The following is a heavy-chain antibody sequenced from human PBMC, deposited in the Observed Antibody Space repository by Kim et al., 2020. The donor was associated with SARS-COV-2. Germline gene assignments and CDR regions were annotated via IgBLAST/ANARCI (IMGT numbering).Heavy chain of an antibody. Sequence: APELKGRVTMTTDPATSTAYMELRSLRSDDTAVYYCARDFRLDSSSWYDYWGQGTLVTVSS. CDR3: ARDFRLDSSSWYDY. D-gene: IGHD6-13*01. V-gene: IGHV1-18*01. J-gene: IGHJ4*02.